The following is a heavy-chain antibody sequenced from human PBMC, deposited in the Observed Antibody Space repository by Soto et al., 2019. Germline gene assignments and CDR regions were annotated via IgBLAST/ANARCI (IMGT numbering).Heavy chain of an antibody. CDR2: IDHSGST. D-gene: IGHD3-22*01. J-gene: IGHJ4*02. V-gene: IGHV4-34*01. CDR1: GGSFSDYY. CDR3: ARRGGGYYPYYFDY. Sequence: QVQLQQWGAGLLKPSETLSLACAGYGGSFSDYYWSWIRQSPGEGLEWIGEIDHSGSTNYNPSLKSRVTILADTSKKQFSLKLTSVTAADTAVYYCARRGGGYYPYYFDYWGQGGLVTVSS.